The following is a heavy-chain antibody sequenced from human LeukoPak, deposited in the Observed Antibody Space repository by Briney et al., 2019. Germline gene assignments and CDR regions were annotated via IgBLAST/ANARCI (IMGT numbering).Heavy chain of an antibody. CDR3: ARGLDYNWNPHYAFDI. J-gene: IGHJ3*02. V-gene: IGHV1-2*06. D-gene: IGHD1-20*01. CDR1: GYTFTGYY. Sequence: ASVKVSCKASGYTFTGYYMHWVRQAPGQGLEWMGRINPNSGGTNYAQKFQGRVTMTRDTSISTAYMELSRLRSDDTAVYYCARGLDYNWNPHYAFDIWGQGTMVTVSS. CDR2: INPNSGGT.